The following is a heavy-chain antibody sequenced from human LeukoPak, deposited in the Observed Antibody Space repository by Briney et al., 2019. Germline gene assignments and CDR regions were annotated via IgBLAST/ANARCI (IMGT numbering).Heavy chain of an antibody. V-gene: IGHV3-33*01. Sequence: GGSLRLSCATSGFTFSNHGMHWVRQAPGKGLEWVAVIWYEGSNKYYADSVKGRFTISRDNSKKTLYLQMNSPRAEDTAVYYCARDRQSTFMDVWGQGTTVTVSS. D-gene: IGHD3-16*01. J-gene: IGHJ6*02. CDR2: IWYEGSNK. CDR1: GFTFSNHG. CDR3: ARDRQSTFMDV.